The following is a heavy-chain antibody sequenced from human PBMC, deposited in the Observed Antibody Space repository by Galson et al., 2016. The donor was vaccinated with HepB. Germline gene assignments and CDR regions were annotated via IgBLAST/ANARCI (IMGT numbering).Heavy chain of an antibody. J-gene: IGHJ5*02. CDR2: INTNTGNP. CDR1: GYNFTSYA. V-gene: IGHV7-4-1*02. Sequence: SVKVSCKASGYNFTSYAMNWVRQAPGQGLEWMGWINTNTGNPTYAQGFTGRFVVSLDTSVSTAYLQISSLKAEDTAVYYCARGGHLGGQYYGSSGPTVVFDPWGQGTLVTVSS. D-gene: IGHD3-22*01. CDR3: ARGGHLGGQYYGSSGPTVVFDP.